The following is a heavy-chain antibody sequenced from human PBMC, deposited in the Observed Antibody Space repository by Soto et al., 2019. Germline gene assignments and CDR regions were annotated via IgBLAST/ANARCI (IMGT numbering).Heavy chain of an antibody. D-gene: IGHD5-12*01. V-gene: IGHV4-30-4*01. CDR3: ARVTPKKHSGYDYWPFDY. J-gene: IGHJ4*02. CDR1: GGSISSGDYY. CDR2: IYYSGST. Sequence: SETLSLTCAVSGGSISSGDYYWSWIRQPPGKGLEWIGYIYYSGSTYYNPSLKSRVTISVDTSKNQFSLKLSSVTAADTAVYYCARVTPKKHSGYDYWPFDYWGQGTLVTV.